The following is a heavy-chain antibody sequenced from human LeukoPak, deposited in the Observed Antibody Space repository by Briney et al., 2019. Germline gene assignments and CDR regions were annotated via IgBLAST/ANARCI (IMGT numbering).Heavy chain of an antibody. CDR1: GYTFTIYA. CDR2: INNNTWHT. D-gene: IGHD1-26*01. V-gene: IGHV7-4-1*02. CDR3: ARSIGGAHCFDP. J-gene: IGHJ5*02. Sequence: ASVNVSRKSSGYTFTIYAMNCVRQHPGQGLEWMGWINNNTWHTPYAQGFTERFVYPLDTPVRTPHLQISSQKAEHGRVFLCARSIGGAHCFDPWGQGTLVTVSS.